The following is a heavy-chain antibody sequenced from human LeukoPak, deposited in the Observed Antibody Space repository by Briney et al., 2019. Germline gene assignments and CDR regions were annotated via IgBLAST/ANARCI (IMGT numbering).Heavy chain of an antibody. Sequence: SVKVSCKASGYSFTSYYMHWVRQAPGQGLEWMGIINPSGGSTSYAQKFQGRVTMTRDMSTSTVYMELSSLRSEDTAVYYCARNGVLRFLEWLFSSAYYYYYYMDVWGKGTTVTVSS. CDR2: INPSGGST. CDR3: ARNGVLRFLEWLFSSAYYYYYYMDV. CDR1: GYSFTSYY. D-gene: IGHD3-3*01. V-gene: IGHV1-46*01. J-gene: IGHJ6*03.